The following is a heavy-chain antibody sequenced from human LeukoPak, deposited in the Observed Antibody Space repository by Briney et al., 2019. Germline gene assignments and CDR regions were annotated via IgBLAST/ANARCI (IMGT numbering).Heavy chain of an antibody. CDR2: IYYSGST. CDR3: ARGRGNENLDY. CDR1: GGSISSSSYY. J-gene: IGHJ4*02. V-gene: IGHV4-39*01. Sequence: SETLSLTCTVSGGSISSSSYYWGWIRQPPGKGLEWIGSIYYSGSTYYNPSLKSRVTISVDTSKNQFSLKLSSVTAADTAVYYCARGRGNENLDYWGQGTLVTVSS. D-gene: IGHD3-16*01.